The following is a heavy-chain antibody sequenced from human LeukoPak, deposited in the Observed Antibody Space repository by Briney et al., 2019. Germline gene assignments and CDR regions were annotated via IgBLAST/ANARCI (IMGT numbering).Heavy chain of an antibody. CDR1: GGSISSRYY. CDR3: ARLDYNIWAYDY. Sequence: SETLSLTCSVSGGSISSRYYWGWIRQSPGKGLEWIGGLYYTGSTYYNPSLKSRITISVDTSKNQFSLKLSSVTAADTAVYYCARLDYNIWAYDYWGQGTLVTVSS. D-gene: IGHD4-11*01. CDR2: LYYTGST. J-gene: IGHJ4*02. V-gene: IGHV4-39*01.